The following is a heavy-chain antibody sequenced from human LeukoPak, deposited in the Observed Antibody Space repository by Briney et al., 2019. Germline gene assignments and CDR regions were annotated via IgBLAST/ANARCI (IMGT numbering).Heavy chain of an antibody. V-gene: IGHV3-48*04. CDR3: AREGTGNYYDSSGSDY. D-gene: IGHD3-22*01. CDR2: ISSSSSTI. CDR1: GFTFSSYS. Sequence: GGSLRLSCAASGFTFSSYSMNWVRQAPGKGLEWVSYISSSSSTIYYADSVKGRFTISRDNAKNSLYLQMNSLRAEDTAVYYCAREGTGNYYDSSGSDYWGQGTLVTVSS. J-gene: IGHJ4*02.